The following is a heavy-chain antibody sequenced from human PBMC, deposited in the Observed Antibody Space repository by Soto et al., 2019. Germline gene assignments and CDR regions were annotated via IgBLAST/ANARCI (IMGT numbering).Heavy chain of an antibody. Sequence: GGSLRLSCAGSGFTFSSYEINWVRQAPGKGLEWVSFISSSASTIYYADSMKGRFTISRDNARNSVYLQMNSLRDEDTAVYYCARGGYSYGSGMDVWGQGTTVTVSS. V-gene: IGHV3-48*03. CDR1: GFTFSSYE. J-gene: IGHJ6*02. CDR3: ARGGYSYGSGMDV. CDR2: ISSSASTI. D-gene: IGHD5-18*01.